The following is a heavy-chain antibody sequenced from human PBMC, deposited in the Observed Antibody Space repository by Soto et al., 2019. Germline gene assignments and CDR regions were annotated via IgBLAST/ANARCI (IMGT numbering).Heavy chain of an antibody. D-gene: IGHD2-2*01. J-gene: IGHJ5*02. V-gene: IGHV6-1*01. CDR2: TYYRSKWYS. CDR1: GDSVSSNSAS. Sequence: QVQLQQSGPGLVKPSQTLSLTCNISGDSVSSNSASWMWIRQSPSRGLEWLGRTYYRSKWYSEYADSGKSRRTVNADTSKNQFFLHLNSVTSEDTAVYFFARDWGYVGWIDPWGQGTLVSVSS. CDR3: ARDWGYVGWIDP.